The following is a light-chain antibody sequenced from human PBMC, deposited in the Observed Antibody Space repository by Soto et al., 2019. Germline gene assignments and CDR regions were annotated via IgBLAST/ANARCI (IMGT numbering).Light chain of an antibody. V-gene: IGLV2-8*01. J-gene: IGLJ2*01. CDR3: SSYADTNNLV. Sequence: QSVLTQPPSASGSPGQSVTIYCTGTSSDIGGYNFVSWYQQHPGKAPKLMIDEVNKRPSGVPDRFSGSKSGNTASLTVSGLQAEDEADYYCSSYADTNNLVFGGGTKVTVL. CDR2: EVN. CDR1: SSDIGGYNF.